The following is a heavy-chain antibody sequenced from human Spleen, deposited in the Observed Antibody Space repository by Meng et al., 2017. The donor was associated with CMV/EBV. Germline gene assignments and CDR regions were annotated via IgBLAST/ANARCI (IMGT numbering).Heavy chain of an antibody. V-gene: IGHV3-30*02. Sequence: GESLKISCAASGFSFNNYGIHWVRQAPGKGLEWVALIRNDGSNKFYEDSVKGRFTISRDNSKNTLYLQMNSLRAGDTAVYYCARGISGSYYYFDYWGQGTLVTVSS. CDR2: IRNDGSNK. CDR3: ARGISGSYYYFDY. D-gene: IGHD1-26*01. CDR1: GFSFNNYG. J-gene: IGHJ4*02.